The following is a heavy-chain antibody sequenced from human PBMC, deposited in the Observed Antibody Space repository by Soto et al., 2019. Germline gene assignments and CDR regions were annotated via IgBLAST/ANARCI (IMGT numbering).Heavy chain of an antibody. CDR1: GYTFTTYA. Sequence: QVQLVQSGAEVKKPGASVKVSCKASGYTFTTYAMHWVRQAPGQRLEWMGWINAGNGNTKYSQKLQGRVTITRDTSASTAYMELSSLRSEDTAVYYCAREPLVNWFAPWGQGTLVTVSS. CDR3: AREPLVNWFAP. V-gene: IGHV1-3*01. CDR2: INAGNGNT. D-gene: IGHD3-10*01. J-gene: IGHJ5*02.